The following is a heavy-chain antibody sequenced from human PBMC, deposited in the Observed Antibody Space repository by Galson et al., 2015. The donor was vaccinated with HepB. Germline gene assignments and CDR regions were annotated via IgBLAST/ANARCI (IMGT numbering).Heavy chain of an antibody. Sequence: QSGAEVKKPGESLKISCQGSGSSFLKYWLGWVRQTPGKGLEWMGIIYPDDSDARYSPSFQGQVTMSVDKSINTAYLQWKSLKASDTAIYYCARQRSGYRYDAFDSWGQGTLVTVSS. V-gene: IGHV5-51*01. CDR3: ARQRSGYRYDAFDS. D-gene: IGHD6-13*01. J-gene: IGHJ5*01. CDR2: IYPDDSDA. CDR1: GSSFLKYW.